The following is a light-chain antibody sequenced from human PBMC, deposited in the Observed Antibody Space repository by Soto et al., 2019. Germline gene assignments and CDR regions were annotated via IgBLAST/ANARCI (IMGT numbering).Light chain of an antibody. Sequence: EIVLTQSPATLSVSPGERATLSCRTSQSVGSNLAWYQQKPGQAPRLLMYGAFIRAPGFPVTFRGTGSGSEFTLTISSQQSEDGALYYCQQYDKWPYTFGQGTNLEIK. J-gene: IGKJ2*01. CDR1: QSVGSN. CDR3: QQYDKWPYT. V-gene: IGKV3-15*01. CDR2: GAF.